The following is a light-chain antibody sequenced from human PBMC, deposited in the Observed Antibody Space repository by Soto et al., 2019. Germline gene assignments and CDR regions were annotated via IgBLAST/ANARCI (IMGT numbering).Light chain of an antibody. CDR2: DAS. Sequence: PGERATLSCRASQSVSSYLAWYQQKPGQAPRLLIYDASNRATGIPARFSGSGSGTDFTLTISSLEPEDFAVYYCQQRSNWPVTFGQGTRLEIK. V-gene: IGKV3-11*01. CDR3: QQRSNWPVT. J-gene: IGKJ5*01. CDR1: QSVSSY.